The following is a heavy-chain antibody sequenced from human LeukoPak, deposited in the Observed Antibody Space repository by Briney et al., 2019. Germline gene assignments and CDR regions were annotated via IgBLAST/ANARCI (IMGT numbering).Heavy chain of an antibody. CDR3: ARLSGYSADY. Sequence: SETLSLTCTVSGGSISSYYWSWIRQPPGKGLEWIGYIYYSGSTNYNPSLKSRVTISVDRSKNQFSLKLSSVTAADTAVYYCARLSGYSADYWGQGTLVTVSS. CDR2: IYYSGST. V-gene: IGHV4-59*12. D-gene: IGHD3-22*01. J-gene: IGHJ4*02. CDR1: GGSISSYY.